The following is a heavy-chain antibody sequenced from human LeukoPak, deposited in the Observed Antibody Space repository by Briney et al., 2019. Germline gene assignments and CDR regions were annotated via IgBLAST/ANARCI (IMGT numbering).Heavy chain of an antibody. CDR3: ARSGGDYYDSSGPQDAFDI. D-gene: IGHD3-22*01. J-gene: IGHJ3*02. CDR1: GGTFSSYA. CDR2: IIPIFGTA. V-gene: IGHV1-69*13. Sequence: GASVEVSCKASGGTFSSYAISWVRQAPGQGLEWMGGIIPIFGTANYAQKFQGRVTITADESTSTAYMELSSLRSEDTAVYYCARSGGDYYDSSGPQDAFDIWGQGTMVTVSS.